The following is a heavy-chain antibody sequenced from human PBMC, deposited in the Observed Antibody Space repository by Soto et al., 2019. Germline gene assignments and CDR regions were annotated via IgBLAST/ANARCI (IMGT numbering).Heavy chain of an antibody. J-gene: IGHJ3*02. CDR2: IVVGSGNT. D-gene: IGHD3-22*01. Sequence: QMQLVQSGPEVKKPGTSVKVSCKASGFTFTSSAVPWVRQARGQRLEWIGWIVVGSGNTNYAQKFQERVTITRDMSTSTAYMELSSLSSEDTAVYYCAASYYYDSSGTRTFDIWGQGTMVTVSS. V-gene: IGHV1-58*01. CDR1: GFTFTSSA. CDR3: AASYYYDSSGTRTFDI.